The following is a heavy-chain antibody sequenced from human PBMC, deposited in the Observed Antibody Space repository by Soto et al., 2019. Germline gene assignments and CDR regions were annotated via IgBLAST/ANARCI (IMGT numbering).Heavy chain of an antibody. CDR3: ARGRYCSGGSCHGWFDP. Sequence: PGGSLRLSCAASGLTFSSYGMHWVRQAPGKGLEWVAVIWYDGSNKYYADSVKGRFTISRDNSKNTLYLQMNSLRAEDTAVYYCARGRYCSGGSCHGWFDPWGQGTLVTVSS. V-gene: IGHV3-33*01. CDR1: GLTFSSYG. CDR2: IWYDGSNK. J-gene: IGHJ5*02. D-gene: IGHD2-15*01.